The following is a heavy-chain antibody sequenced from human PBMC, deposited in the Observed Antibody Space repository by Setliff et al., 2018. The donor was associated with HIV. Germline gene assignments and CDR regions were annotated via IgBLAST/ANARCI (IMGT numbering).Heavy chain of an antibody. V-gene: IGHV1-3*01. CDR3: AREEYHDFWSGFSN. CDR1: GYSFTQYA. Sequence: ASVKVSCKASGYSFTQYAMHWVRQAPGQRLEWMGWINVGNGNTKYSQKFQGSVTITRDTSASTAYMELISLRSEETAVYYCAREEYHDFWSGFSNWGQGTLVTVSS. D-gene: IGHD3-3*01. CDR2: INVGNGNT. J-gene: IGHJ4*02.